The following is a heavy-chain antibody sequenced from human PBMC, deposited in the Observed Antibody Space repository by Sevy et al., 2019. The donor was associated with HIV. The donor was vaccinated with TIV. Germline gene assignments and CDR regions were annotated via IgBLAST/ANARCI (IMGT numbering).Heavy chain of an antibody. J-gene: IGHJ4*02. Sequence: GGSLRLSCAASGFTFSFYDMHWVRQATGKGLEWVSGFGIAGDTYYAGSVKVRFTISRDNAKNSLYLQMNSLRAGDTAVYYCARKSTSYSHFDYWGQGTLVTVSS. V-gene: IGHV3-13*01. CDR2: FGIAGDT. CDR3: ARKSTSYSHFDY. CDR1: GFTFSFYD. D-gene: IGHD1-26*01.